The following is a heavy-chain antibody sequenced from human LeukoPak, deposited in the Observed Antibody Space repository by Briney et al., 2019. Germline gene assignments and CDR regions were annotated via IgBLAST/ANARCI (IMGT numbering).Heavy chain of an antibody. V-gene: IGHV1-2*02. CDR3: ARDYGRTSPSNWFDP. Sequence: ASVKVSCTASGYTFTGYYMHWVRQAPGQGLEWMGWINPNSGGTNYAQKFQGRVTMTRDTSISTAYMELSRLRSDDTAVYYCARDYGRTSPSNWFDPWGQGTLVTVSS. J-gene: IGHJ5*02. CDR1: GYTFTGYY. D-gene: IGHD1-14*01. CDR2: INPNSGGT.